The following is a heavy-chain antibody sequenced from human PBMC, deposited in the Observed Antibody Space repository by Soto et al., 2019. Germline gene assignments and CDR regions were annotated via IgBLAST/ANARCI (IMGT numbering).Heavy chain of an antibody. Sequence: QLQLVQSGSEVKKPGASVKVSCKTSGFTFTNYGFTWVRQAPGKGLEWMGWSSDRNGFTNYAQDFQGRVTLTTDSSTNTAYMELRGLRSDDTAFDYCAATTSIGIGLRDWGQGTLVSVAS. CDR2: SSDRNGFT. V-gene: IGHV1-18*01. D-gene: IGHD6-6*01. CDR3: AATTSIGIGLRD. CDR1: GFTFTNYG. J-gene: IGHJ4*02.